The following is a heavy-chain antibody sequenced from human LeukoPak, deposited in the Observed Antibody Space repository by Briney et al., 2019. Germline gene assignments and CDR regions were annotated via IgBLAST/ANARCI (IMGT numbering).Heavy chain of an antibody. CDR2: ISAYNGNT. Sequence: ASVKVSCKASGYTFTSYGISWVRQAPGQGLEWMGWISAYNGNTNYAQKLQGRVTMTTDTSTSTAYMELRSLRSDDTAVYYCARDVSGSYSTFPLDYWGQGTLVTVSS. V-gene: IGHV1-18*01. CDR1: GYTFTSYG. J-gene: IGHJ4*02. D-gene: IGHD3-10*01. CDR3: ARDVSGSYSTFPLDY.